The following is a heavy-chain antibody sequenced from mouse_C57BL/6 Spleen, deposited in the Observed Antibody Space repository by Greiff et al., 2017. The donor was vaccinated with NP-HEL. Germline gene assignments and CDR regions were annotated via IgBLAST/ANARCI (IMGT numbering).Heavy chain of an antibody. CDR3: ERRAITTVGGGYAGDY. D-gene: IGHD1-1*01. CDR1: GFTFSDYG. J-gene: IGHJ4*01. Sequence: EVQRVESGGGLVKPGGSLKLSCAASGFTFSDYGMHWVRQAPEKGLEWVAYISSGSSTIYYADTVKGRFTISRDNAKNTRFLQMTSLRSEDTAVYYGERRAITTVGGGYAGDYWGQGTSVTVSS. V-gene: IGHV5-17*01. CDR2: ISSGSSTI.